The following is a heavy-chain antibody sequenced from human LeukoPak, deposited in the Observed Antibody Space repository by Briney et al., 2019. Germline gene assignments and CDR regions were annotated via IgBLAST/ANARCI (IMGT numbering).Heavy chain of an antibody. Sequence: ASVKVSCKASGYTFTGYYMHWVRQAPGQGLEWMGWINPNSGGTNYAQKFQGRVTMTRGTSISTAYMELSRLRSDDTAVYYCARDGATEGYYYFDYWGQGTLVTVSS. D-gene: IGHD1-26*01. CDR2: INPNSGGT. CDR1: GYTFTGYY. V-gene: IGHV1-2*02. CDR3: ARDGATEGYYYFDY. J-gene: IGHJ4*02.